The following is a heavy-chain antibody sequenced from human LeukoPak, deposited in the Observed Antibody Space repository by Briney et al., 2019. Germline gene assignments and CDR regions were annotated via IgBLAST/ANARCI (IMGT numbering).Heavy chain of an antibody. V-gene: IGHV4-30-2*01. CDR3: ARDRGSSSSYYYGTDV. CDR1: GGSISSGGYS. Sequence: SETLSLTCAVSGGSISSGGYSWSWIRQPPGKGLEWIGYIYHSGSTYYNPSLKSRVTISVDRSKNQFSLKLSSVTAADTAVYYCARDRGSSSSYYYGTDVWGQGTTVTVSS. D-gene: IGHD6-6*01. J-gene: IGHJ6*02. CDR2: IYHSGST.